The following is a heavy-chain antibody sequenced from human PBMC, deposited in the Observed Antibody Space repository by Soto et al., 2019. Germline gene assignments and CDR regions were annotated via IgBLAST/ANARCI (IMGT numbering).Heavy chain of an antibody. V-gene: IGHV1-46*01. CDR3: AREFGGSRVFDH. Sequence: GASVKVSCKTSGYSFTGYFIHWVRQAPGQGLEWMGIINPNADTTNYAQKFQGRVTVTRDTSTSTVYMEFRSLRSEDTAVYFCAREFGGSRVFDHWGQGTLVTVSS. CDR2: INPNADTT. D-gene: IGHD1-26*01. CDR1: GYSFTGYF. J-gene: IGHJ4*02.